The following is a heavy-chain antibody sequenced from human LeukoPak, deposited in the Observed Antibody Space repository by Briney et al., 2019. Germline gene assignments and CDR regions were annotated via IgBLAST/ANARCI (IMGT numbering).Heavy chain of an antibody. D-gene: IGHD6-19*01. CDR3: AREDLYSSGWTNWFDP. CDR1: GYTFTSYY. Sequence: ASVKVSCKASGYTFTSYYMHWVRQAPGQGLEWVGIINPSGGSTSYAQKFHGRVRLTRDMSTSTVYMELSSLRSEDTSVYYCAREDLYSSGWTNWFDPWGQGTLVTVSS. J-gene: IGHJ5*02. V-gene: IGHV1-46*01. CDR2: INPSGGST.